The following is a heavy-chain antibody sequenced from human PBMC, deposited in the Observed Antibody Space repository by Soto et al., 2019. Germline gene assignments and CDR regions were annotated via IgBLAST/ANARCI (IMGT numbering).Heavy chain of an antibody. CDR1: GGSFSGYY. CDR3: ARGLAY. J-gene: IGHJ4*02. D-gene: IGHD5-12*01. CDR2: INHSGST. V-gene: IGHV4-34*01. Sequence: QVQLQQWGAGLLKPSETLSLTCAVYGGSFSGYYWSWIRQPPGKGLEWIGEINHSGSTNYNPSLKSRVTISVDTSKNQFSLKLISVTAADPAVYYCARGLAYWGQGTLVTVSS.